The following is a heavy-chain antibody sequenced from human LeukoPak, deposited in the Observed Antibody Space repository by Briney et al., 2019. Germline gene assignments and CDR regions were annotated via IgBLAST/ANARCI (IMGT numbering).Heavy chain of an antibody. J-gene: IGHJ4*02. Sequence: GGSLRLSCAASGFTFDDYGMSWVRQAPGKGMEWVCGINWNGGRRVYAESVKGRFTISRDNSKNSLYLQMNSLRAEDTALYYCARSAAAGEFDYWGQGTLVTVSS. CDR3: ARSAAAGEFDY. CDR1: GFTFDDYG. V-gene: IGHV3-20*04. D-gene: IGHD6-13*01. CDR2: INWNGGRR.